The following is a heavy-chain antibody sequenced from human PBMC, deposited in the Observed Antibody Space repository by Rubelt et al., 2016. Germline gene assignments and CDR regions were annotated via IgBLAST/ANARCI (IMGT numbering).Heavy chain of an antibody. CDR2: ITPSGST. D-gene: IGHD3-10*01. Sequence: QVQLQQWGAGLLKPSETLSLTCAVYGGSFSGYYWTWIRQPPGKGLEWIGEITPSGSTNYNPSLKSRVTISLDTSKTQFSRGLSSVIAADTAVYYCAKYYGSESYSIDYWGQGTLVTVSS. CDR3: AKYYGSESYSIDY. CDR1: GGSFSGYY. V-gene: IGHV4-34*01. J-gene: IGHJ4*02.